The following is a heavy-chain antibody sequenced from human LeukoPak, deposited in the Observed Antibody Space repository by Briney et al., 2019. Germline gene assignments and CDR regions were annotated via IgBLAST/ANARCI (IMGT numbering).Heavy chain of an antibody. Sequence: GSLRLSCAASGFTVSSNYMSWVRQAPGKGLEWIGEIYHSGSTNYNPSLKSRVTISVDKSKNQFSLKLSSVTAADTAVYYCARDFVDFWSGYYTGRAFDIWGQGTMVTVSS. V-gene: IGHV4-4*02. CDR1: GFTVSSNY. CDR3: ARDFVDFWSGYYTGRAFDI. CDR2: IYHSGST. J-gene: IGHJ3*02. D-gene: IGHD3-3*01.